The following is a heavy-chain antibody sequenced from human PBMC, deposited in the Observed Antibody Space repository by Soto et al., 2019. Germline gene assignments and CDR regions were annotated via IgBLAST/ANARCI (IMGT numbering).Heavy chain of an antibody. V-gene: IGHV3-33*01. CDR3: ARLEYYYDSSGYRPAYYYYGMDV. D-gene: IGHD3-22*01. J-gene: IGHJ6*02. CDR1: GFTFSSYG. CDR2: IWYDGSNK. Sequence: SLRLSCAASGFTFSSYGMHWVRQAPGKGLEWVAVIWYDGSNKYYADSVKGRFTISRDNSKNTLYLQMNSLRAEDTAVYYCARLEYYYDSSGYRPAYYYYGMDVWGQGTTVTVSS.